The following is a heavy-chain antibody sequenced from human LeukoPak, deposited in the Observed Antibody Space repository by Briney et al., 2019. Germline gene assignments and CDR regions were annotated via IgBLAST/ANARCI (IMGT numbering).Heavy chain of an antibody. Sequence: PGGSLRLSCAASGLTFSGSAMHWVRQASGKGLEWVGRIRSKANSYATAYTASVKGRFTISRDDSKNTAFLQMNSLKAEDTAVYFCTSSSGGGMRDWGQGTLVTVSS. V-gene: IGHV3-73*01. CDR1: GLTFSGSA. CDR3: TSSSGGGMRD. J-gene: IGHJ4*02. D-gene: IGHD3-16*01. CDR2: IRSKANSYAT.